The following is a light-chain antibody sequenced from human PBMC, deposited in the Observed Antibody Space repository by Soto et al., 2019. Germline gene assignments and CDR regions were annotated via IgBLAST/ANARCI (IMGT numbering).Light chain of an antibody. CDR1: QSIRRY. J-gene: IGKJ2*01. CDR3: QQSYSTPYT. Sequence: DIQMTQSPSSLSASVGDRVTITCRASQSIRRYLNWYKQKPGKAPKLLIYAASNLQSVTPLRFSGSGSGTDFTCTISRLQPEDFANYQFQQSYSTPYTFGQGTKLEIK. V-gene: IGKV1-39*01. CDR2: AAS.